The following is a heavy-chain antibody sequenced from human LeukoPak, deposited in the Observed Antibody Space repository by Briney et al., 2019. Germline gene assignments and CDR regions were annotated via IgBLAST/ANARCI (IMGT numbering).Heavy chain of an antibody. Sequence: PSETLSLTCTIFGSSISDNYYWGWIRRPPGKGLEWIGSVYHSGSTYYNPSLKSRLTLSVDTSNNHFSLKLRSVTAADTAVYYCARHNYYHFWSTLDWFDPWGQGTLVTVSS. V-gene: IGHV4-38-2*02. D-gene: IGHD3-3*01. CDR2: VYHSGST. CDR3: ARHNYYHFWSTLDWFDP. CDR1: GSSISDNYY. J-gene: IGHJ5*02.